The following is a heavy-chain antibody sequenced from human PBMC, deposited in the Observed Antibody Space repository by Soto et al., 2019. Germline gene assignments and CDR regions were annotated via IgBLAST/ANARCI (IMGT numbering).Heavy chain of an antibody. V-gene: IGHV1-3*01. Sequence: QAQLVQSGAEMKKPGASVKVSCKATGYTFSAYTMYWVRQAHGQRLECMGWINAGSGNTKYSQNLQGRVSITRDTSASKVYMELTGLTAEDLAVYYCARDTETLGPRANDALDIWGQGTMVTVSS. D-gene: IGHD3-3*02. CDR3: ARDTETLGPRANDALDI. CDR1: GYTFSAYT. CDR2: INAGSGNT. J-gene: IGHJ3*02.